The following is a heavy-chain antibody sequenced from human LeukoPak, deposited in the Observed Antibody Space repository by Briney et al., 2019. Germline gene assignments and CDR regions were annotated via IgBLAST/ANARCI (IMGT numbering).Heavy chain of an antibody. CDR1: GFTFSSYA. J-gene: IGHJ4*02. V-gene: IGHV3-23*01. Sequence: PGGSLRLSCAASGFTFSSYAMSWVRQAPGKGLEWVSAISGSGGSTYYADSVKGRFTISRDNSKNTLYLQMNSLRAEDTAVYYCATSQYCSSTSCPDYWGQGTLVTVSS. CDR3: ATSQYCSSTSCPDY. CDR2: ISGSGGST. D-gene: IGHD2-2*01.